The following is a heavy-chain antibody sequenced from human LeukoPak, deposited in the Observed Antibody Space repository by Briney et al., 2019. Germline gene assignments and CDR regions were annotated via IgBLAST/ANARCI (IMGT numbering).Heavy chain of an antibody. CDR1: GGYVNRGTFF. J-gene: IGHJ4*02. D-gene: IGHD3-22*01. Sequence: SETLSLTCAVSGGYVNRGTFFWTWIRKPPGKGLEWIGCISNSGSTNYHPSLKSRVTISSDTSKTQFTLKLTSVTAADTAVYYCARSPSGYRFDSWGQGILVTVSS. CDR2: ISNSGST. CDR3: ARSPSGYRFDS. V-gene: IGHV4-61*01.